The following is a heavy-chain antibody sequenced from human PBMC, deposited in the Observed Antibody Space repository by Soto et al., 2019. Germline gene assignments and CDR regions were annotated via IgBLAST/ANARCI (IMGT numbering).Heavy chain of an antibody. CDR1: GGCFSGYY. Sequence: SETLSLTCAVYGGCFSGYYWSWIRQPPGKGLEWIGEINHSGSTNYNPSLKSRVTISVDTSKNQFSLKLGSVTAADTAVYYCARAPNYHFSSPLINTPHYYYMDVWGKANTVTVS. CDR2: INHSGST. CDR3: ARAPNYHFSSPLINTPHYYYMDV. J-gene: IGHJ6*03. V-gene: IGHV4-34*01. D-gene: IGHD3-3*01.